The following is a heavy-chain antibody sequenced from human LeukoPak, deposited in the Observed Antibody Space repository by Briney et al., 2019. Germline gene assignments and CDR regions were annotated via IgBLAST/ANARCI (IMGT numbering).Heavy chain of an antibody. CDR2: IYYSGST. D-gene: IGHD5-24*01. Sequence: PSETLSLTCTVSGGSISSGGYYWSWIRQHPGKGLEWIGYIYYSGSTYYNPSLKSRVTISVDTSKNQFSLKLSSVTAADTAVYYCARCLTGYNSIDYWGQGTLVTVSS. J-gene: IGHJ4*02. CDR3: ARCLTGYNSIDY. V-gene: IGHV4-31*03. CDR1: GGSISSGGYY.